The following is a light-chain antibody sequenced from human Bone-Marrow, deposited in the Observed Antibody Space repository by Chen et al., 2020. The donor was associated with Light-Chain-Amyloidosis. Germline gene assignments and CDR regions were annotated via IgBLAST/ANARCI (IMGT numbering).Light chain of an antibody. Sequence: QSALTQPASVSGSPDQSITISCTGTSSDVGGDNHVSWYQQHPDKAPKLMIYEVTNRPSWVPDRFSGSKSDNTASLTISGLQTEDEADYFCSSYTITNTLVFGSGTRVTVL. J-gene: IGLJ1*01. CDR2: EVT. V-gene: IGLV2-14*01. CDR1: SSDVGGDNH. CDR3: SSYTITNTLV.